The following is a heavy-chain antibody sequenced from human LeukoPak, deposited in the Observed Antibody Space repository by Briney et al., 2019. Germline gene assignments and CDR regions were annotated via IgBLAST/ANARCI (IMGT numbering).Heavy chain of an antibody. J-gene: IGHJ4*02. CDR2: IYNSGST. V-gene: IGHV4-61*08. CDR1: GGSISSGGYY. Sequence: SETLSLTCTVSGGSISSGGYYWSWIRQSPGKGLEWIGYIYNSGSTNYNPSLQSRVTISVDTSKNQFSLNLSSVTAADAAVYYCARYGSGTYPRFDYWGQGTLVTVSS. D-gene: IGHD3-10*01. CDR3: ARYGSGTYPRFDY.